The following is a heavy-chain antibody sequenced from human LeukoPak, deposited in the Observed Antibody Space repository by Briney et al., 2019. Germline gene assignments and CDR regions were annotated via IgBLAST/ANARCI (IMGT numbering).Heavy chain of an antibody. Sequence: SSETLSLTCAVSGYSISSSNWWGWIRQPPGKGLEWIGYIYYSGSTYYNPSLKSRVTMSVDRSKNQFSLKLSSVTAADTAVYYCARLFGPDYWGQGTLVTVSS. J-gene: IGHJ4*02. CDR3: ARLFGPDY. CDR1: GYSISSSNW. D-gene: IGHD3/OR15-3a*01. CDR2: IYYSGST. V-gene: IGHV4-28*01.